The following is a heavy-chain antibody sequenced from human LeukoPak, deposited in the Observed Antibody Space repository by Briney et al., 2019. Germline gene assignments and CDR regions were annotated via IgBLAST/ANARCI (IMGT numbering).Heavy chain of an antibody. CDR3: ARESDGYNHFDY. D-gene: IGHD5-24*01. CDR2: INPNSGGT. V-gene: IGHV1-2*02. Sequence: ASVKVSYKASGYTFTGYYMHWVRQAPGQGLEWMGWINPNSGGTNYAQKFQGRVTMTRDTSISTAYMELSRLRSDDAAVYYCARESDGYNHFDYWGQGTLVTVSS. CDR1: GYTFTGYY. J-gene: IGHJ4*02.